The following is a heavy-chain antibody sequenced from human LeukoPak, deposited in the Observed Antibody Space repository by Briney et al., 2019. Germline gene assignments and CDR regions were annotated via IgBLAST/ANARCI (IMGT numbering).Heavy chain of an antibody. CDR1: GYSYINYW. J-gene: IGHJ4*02. CDR2: IYPSDADT. V-gene: IGHV5-51*03. D-gene: IGHD3-10*01. Sequence: KPGESLKISCKASGYSYINYWIGWVRQMPGKGLEWMGIIYPSDADTRYSPSFEGHVTISADKSSSTAYLQWTSLKASDTAIYFCARPYSSGSSLHASDYYFDYWGQGTLVTVSS. CDR3: ARPYSSGSSLHASDYYFDY.